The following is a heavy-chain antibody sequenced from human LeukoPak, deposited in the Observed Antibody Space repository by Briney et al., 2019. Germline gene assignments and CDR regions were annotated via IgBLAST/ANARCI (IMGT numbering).Heavy chain of an antibody. CDR1: GFTFSDYY. Sequence: GGSLRLSCAASGFTFSDYYMSWIRQAPGKGLEWVSYISSSGSTIYYADSVKGRFTISRDNAKNSLYLQMNSLRAEDTAVYYCARDHARYYYGSGSYYNVPFLDSWGQGTLVTVSS. CDR3: ARDHARYYYGSGSYYNVPFLDS. D-gene: IGHD3-10*01. CDR2: ISSSGSTI. J-gene: IGHJ4*02. V-gene: IGHV3-11*04.